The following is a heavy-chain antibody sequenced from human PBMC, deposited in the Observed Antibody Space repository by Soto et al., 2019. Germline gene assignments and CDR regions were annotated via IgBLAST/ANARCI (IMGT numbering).Heavy chain of an antibody. CDR3: ATLPPRIVVALLPVPT. Sequence: QVQLRESGPGLVKTSGTLSLTCVVSGGSISSTNWWTWVRQPPGKGLEWIGEIYHSGSPTFSPSLRGRATISVDKPNKQFSLRLRSVTAADTAVYYCATLPPRIVVALLPVPTRGQGILVTVSS. V-gene: IGHV4-4*02. CDR1: GGSISSTNW. D-gene: IGHD2-21*01. J-gene: IGHJ4*02. CDR2: IYHSGSP.